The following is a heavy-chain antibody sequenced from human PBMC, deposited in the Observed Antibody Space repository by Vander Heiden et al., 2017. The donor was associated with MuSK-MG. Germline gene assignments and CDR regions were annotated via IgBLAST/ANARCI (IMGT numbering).Heavy chain of an antibody. CDR1: GYTFTSYG. J-gene: IGHJ6*03. CDR3: ARAFSPYYDFWSGYYNGRDYYYYYYMDV. CDR2: ISTYNGNT. Sequence: QVQLVQSGAEVKKPGASVKVSCKASGYTFTSYGISWVRQAPGQGLEWMGWISTYNGNTNYEQKLQGRVTMTTDTSTSTAYMELRSLRSDDTAVYYCARAFSPYYDFWSGYYNGRDYYYYYYMDVWGKGTTVTVSS. V-gene: IGHV1-18*01. D-gene: IGHD3-3*01.